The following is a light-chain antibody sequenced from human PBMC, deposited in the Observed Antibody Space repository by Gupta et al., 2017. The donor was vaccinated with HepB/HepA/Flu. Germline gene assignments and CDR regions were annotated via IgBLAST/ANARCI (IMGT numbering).Light chain of an antibody. V-gene: IGLV1-47*01. J-gene: IGLJ2*01. Sequence: QSVLLQPPSVSGTPGQRVPISCSGSTSNIGSNFVYWYQQLPGTAPKLLIFRNNQRSAGVPDRFSGSKSDTSASLAISGLQSDDEADYYCAAWDDSMSGPHVLFGGGTKLTVL. CDR3: AAWDDSMSGPHVL. CDR1: TSNIGSNF. CDR2: RNN.